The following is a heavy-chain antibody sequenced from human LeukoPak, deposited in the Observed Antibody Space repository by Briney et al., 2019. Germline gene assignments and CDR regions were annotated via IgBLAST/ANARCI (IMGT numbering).Heavy chain of an antibody. CDR2: ISYDGSKK. Sequence: SCKASGGTFSSYAMHWVRQAPGKGLEWVAVISYDGSKKYYADSVKGRFTISRDNSKNTLYLQMNSLRAEDTAVYYCASHSSSWYGFDYWGQGTLVTVSS. CDR1: GGTFSSYA. CDR3: ASHSSSWYGFDY. D-gene: IGHD6-13*01. J-gene: IGHJ4*02. V-gene: IGHV3-30*14.